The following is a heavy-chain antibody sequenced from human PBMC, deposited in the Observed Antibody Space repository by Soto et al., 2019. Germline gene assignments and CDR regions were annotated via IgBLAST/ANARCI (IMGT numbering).Heavy chain of an antibody. CDR1: GYTFTSYG. CDR3: ARGGAPVTTDPVLDY. Sequence: QVPLVQSGAEVKILGASVKVSCKTSGYTFTSYGINWVRQAPGQGLEWMGWISAYNINTNYAQNLQGRVTMTTDTPTTTAYMELWNLRSDDTAVYYCARGGAPVTTDPVLDYWGQGTLVTVSS. V-gene: IGHV1-18*01. D-gene: IGHD4-17*01. J-gene: IGHJ4*02. CDR2: ISAYNINT.